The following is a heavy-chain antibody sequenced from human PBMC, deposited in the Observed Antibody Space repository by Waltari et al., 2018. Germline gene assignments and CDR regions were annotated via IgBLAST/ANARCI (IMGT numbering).Heavy chain of an antibody. D-gene: IGHD3-10*01. V-gene: IGHV3-9*01. CDR2: ISWNSGSI. CDR1: GFTFDDYA. CDR3: AKDLGRRSMGFDY. J-gene: IGHJ4*02. Sequence: EVQLVESGGGLVQPGRSLRLSCAASGFTFDDYAMHWVRQAPGKGLEWVSGISWNSGSIGYADSVKGRFTISRDNAKNSLYLQMNSLRAEDTALYYCAKDLGRRSMGFDYWGQGTLVTVSS.